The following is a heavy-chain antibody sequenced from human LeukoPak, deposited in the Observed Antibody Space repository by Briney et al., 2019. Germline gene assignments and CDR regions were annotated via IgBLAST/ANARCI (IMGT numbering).Heavy chain of an antibody. Sequence: GGSLRLSYAASGFIFSDYWMGWVRQAPGKGLEWVANMKLDGSEEYYLDSVKGRFIISRDNANNSLSLQMNSLRTEDTAVYYCARDYCSGESCYDHWGQGTLVTVSS. CDR1: GFIFSDYW. J-gene: IGHJ4*02. CDR2: MKLDGSEE. D-gene: IGHD2-15*01. V-gene: IGHV3-7*03. CDR3: ARDYCSGESCYDH.